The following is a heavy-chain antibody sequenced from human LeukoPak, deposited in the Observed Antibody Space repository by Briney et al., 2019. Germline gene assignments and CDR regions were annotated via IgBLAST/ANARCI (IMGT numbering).Heavy chain of an antibody. CDR2: ISSNGGGT. CDR1: GFTFSTYT. D-gene: IGHD5-12*01. V-gene: IGHV3-64D*09. Sequence: GGSLRLSCSASGFTFSTYTMHWVRQAPGKGLEYVSAISSNGGGTYYADSVKGRFTMSRDNSKNTLYLQMSSLRAEDTAVYYCVKDLKKSGYDSWGQGTLVTVSS. CDR3: VKDLKKSGYDS. J-gene: IGHJ4*02.